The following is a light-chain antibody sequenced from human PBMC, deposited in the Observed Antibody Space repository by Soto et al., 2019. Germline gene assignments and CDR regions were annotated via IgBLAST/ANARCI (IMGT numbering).Light chain of an antibody. V-gene: IGKV3-20*01. Sequence: EIVLTQSPGTLSLSPGERATLSCRASQSVSSSYLAWYQQKPGQAPRLLIYGASSRATGIPDRFSGSGSGTAFTVTISTLEPEDFAVYYCQQYGSSPTTFGQGTKVEIK. CDR1: QSVSSSY. CDR2: GAS. J-gene: IGKJ1*01. CDR3: QQYGSSPTT.